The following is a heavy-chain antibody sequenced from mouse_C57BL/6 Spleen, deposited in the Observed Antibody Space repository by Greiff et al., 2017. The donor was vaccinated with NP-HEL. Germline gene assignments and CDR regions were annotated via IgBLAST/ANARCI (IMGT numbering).Heavy chain of an antibody. V-gene: IGHV1-64*01. CDR1: GYTFTSYW. J-gene: IGHJ2*01. Sequence: VQLQQPGAELVKPGASVKLSCKASGYTFTSYWMHWVKQRPGQGLEWIGMIHPNSGSTNYNEKFKSKATLTVDKSSSTAYMQLSSLTSEDSAVYYCARFGDYGSSFDYWGQGTTLTVSS. D-gene: IGHD1-1*01. CDR3: ARFGDYGSSFDY. CDR2: IHPNSGST.